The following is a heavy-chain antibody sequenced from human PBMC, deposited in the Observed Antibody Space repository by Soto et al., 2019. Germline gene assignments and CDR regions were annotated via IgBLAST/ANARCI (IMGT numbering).Heavy chain of an antibody. CDR3: ARAYSSSSLRWFDP. V-gene: IGHV3-23*01. Sequence: GGSLRLSCAASGFAFSSYAMAWVRQAPGKGLEWVSGSSGSGSSTYYADSVKGRFTISRDNSKNTLYLQMNSLRAEDTAVYYCARAYSSSSLRWFDPWGQGTLVTVSS. J-gene: IGHJ5*02. CDR1: GFAFSSYA. D-gene: IGHD6-6*01. CDR2: SSGSGSST.